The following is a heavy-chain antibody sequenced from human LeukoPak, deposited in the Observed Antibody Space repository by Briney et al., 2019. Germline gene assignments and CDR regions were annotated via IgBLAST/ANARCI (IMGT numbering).Heavy chain of an antibody. D-gene: IGHD6-19*01. CDR3: AAAVAGPDNYFDY. CDR2: IYSGGST. Sequence: GGSLRLSCAASGSTVSSNYMSWVRQAPGKGLEWVSVIYSGGSTYYADSVKGRFTISRDNSKNTLYLQMNSLRAEDTAVYYCAAAVAGPDNYFDYWGQGTLVTVSS. J-gene: IGHJ4*02. CDR1: GSTVSSNY. V-gene: IGHV3-53*01.